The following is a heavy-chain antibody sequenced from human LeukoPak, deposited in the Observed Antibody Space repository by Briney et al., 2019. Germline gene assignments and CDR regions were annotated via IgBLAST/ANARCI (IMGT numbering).Heavy chain of an antibody. Sequence: GSLRLSCAASGFTFSSYAMSWVRQPPGKGLEWIGEINHSGSTNCNPSLKSRVTISVDTSKNQFSLKLSSVTAADAAVYYCARGPGMVATYGYWGQGTLVTVSS. D-gene: IGHD5-12*01. J-gene: IGHJ4*02. V-gene: IGHV4-34*01. CDR3: ARGPGMVATYGY. CDR1: GFTFSSYA. CDR2: INHSGST.